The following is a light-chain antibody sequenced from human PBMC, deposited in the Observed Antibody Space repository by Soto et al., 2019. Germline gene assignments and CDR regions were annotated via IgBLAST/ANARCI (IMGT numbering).Light chain of an antibody. Sequence: EIVLTQSPGTLSLSPGETATLSCRASQSVSGGYLGWYQQKRGQAPRLLIYGVSSRATGIPDRFSGSGSGTDFTLTINRLEPEDFAVYYCHQYFYSPLTFGQGTRLEIK. CDR1: QSVSGGY. V-gene: IGKV3-20*01. J-gene: IGKJ5*01. CDR3: HQYFYSPLT. CDR2: GVS.